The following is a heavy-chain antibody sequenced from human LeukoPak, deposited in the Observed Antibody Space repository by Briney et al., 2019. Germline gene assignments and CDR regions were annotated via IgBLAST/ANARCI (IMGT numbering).Heavy chain of an antibody. CDR2: IYYSGST. J-gene: IGHJ4*02. Sequence: SETLSLTCTVSGGSISSGSYYWSWIRQHAGKGLEWIGSIYYSGSTYYNPSLKSRVTISVDTSKNQFSLKLSSVTAADTAVYYCARTTSAAEDYWGQGTLVTVSS. CDR3: ARTTSAAEDY. V-gene: IGHV4-39*01. CDR1: GGSISSGSYY. D-gene: IGHD1-14*01.